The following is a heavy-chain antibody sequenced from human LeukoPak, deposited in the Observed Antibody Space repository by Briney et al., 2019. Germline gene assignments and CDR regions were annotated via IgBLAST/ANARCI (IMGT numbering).Heavy chain of an antibody. J-gene: IGHJ4*02. V-gene: IGHV4-59*01. CDR1: GGSISSYY. CDR2: IYYSGST. CDR3: ARASGSYLFDY. Sequence: PSETLSLTCTVSGGSISSYYWSWIRQPPGKGLEWIGYIYYSGSTNYNPSLKSRVTISVDTSKNQFSLKLSSVAAADTAVYYCARASGSYLFDYWGQGTLVTVSS. D-gene: IGHD1-26*01.